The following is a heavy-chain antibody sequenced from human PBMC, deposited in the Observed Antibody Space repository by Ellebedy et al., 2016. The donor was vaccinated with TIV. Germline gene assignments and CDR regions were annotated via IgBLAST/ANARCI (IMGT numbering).Heavy chain of an antibody. D-gene: IGHD3-22*01. J-gene: IGHJ4*02. CDR2: INHSGST. V-gene: IGHV4-34*01. CDR3: ARVPYDRRMGIDY. CDR1: GGSFSGYY. Sequence: SETLSLXCAVYGGSFSGYYWSWIRQPPGKGLEWIGEINHSGSTNYNPSLKSRVTISVDTSKNQFSLKLSSVTAADTAVYYCARVPYDRRMGIDYWGQGTLVTVSS.